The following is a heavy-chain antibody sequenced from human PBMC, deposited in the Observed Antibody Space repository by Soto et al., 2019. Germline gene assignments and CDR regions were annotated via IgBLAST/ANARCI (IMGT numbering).Heavy chain of an antibody. D-gene: IGHD5-12*01. CDR2: INHSGTT. V-gene: IGHV4-34*01. J-gene: IGHJ4*02. CDR3: ARGPHATITPYDY. CDR1: GGSFSGYY. Sequence: SETLSLTCAVYGGSFSGYYWSWIRQPPGKGLEWIGEINHSGTTNYNPSLKSRVTISIDTSKNQFSLNLSSVTAADTAVFYCARGPHATITPYDYWGQGILVTVSS.